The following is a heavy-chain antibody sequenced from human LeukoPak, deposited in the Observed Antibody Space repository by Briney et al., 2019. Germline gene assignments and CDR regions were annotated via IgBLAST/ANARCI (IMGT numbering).Heavy chain of an antibody. J-gene: IGHJ3*02. CDR2: INTNTGNP. V-gene: IGHV7-4-1*02. CDR1: GYTFTSYA. CDR3: ARARSGLASDAFDI. D-gene: IGHD6-19*01. Sequence: GASVKVSCEASGYTFTSYAMNWVRQAPGQGLEWMGWINTNTGNPTYAQGFTGRFVFSLDTSVSTAYLQISSLKAEDTAVYYCARARSGLASDAFDIWGQGTMVTVSS.